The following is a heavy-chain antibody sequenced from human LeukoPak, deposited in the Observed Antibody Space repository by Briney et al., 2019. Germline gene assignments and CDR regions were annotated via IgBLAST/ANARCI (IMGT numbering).Heavy chain of an antibody. CDR2: IYTSGST. J-gene: IGHJ4*02. V-gene: IGHV4-4*07. D-gene: IGHD3-10*01. Sequence: NPSETLSLTCTVSGGSISSYHWSWIRQPAGKGLEWIGRIYTSGSTNYNPSLKSRVTMSVDTSKNQFSLKLSSVTAADTAVYYCAGTYYYGSGSYYYFDYWGQGTLVTVSS. CDR1: GGSISSYH. CDR3: AGTYYYGSGSYYYFDY.